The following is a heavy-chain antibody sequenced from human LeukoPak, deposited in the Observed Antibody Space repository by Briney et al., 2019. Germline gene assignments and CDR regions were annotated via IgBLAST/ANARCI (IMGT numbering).Heavy chain of an antibody. CDR2: INSDGSST. CDR1: GFTFSSYW. V-gene: IGHV3-74*01. CDR3: ARGDVESYDILTGQYDY. J-gene: IGHJ4*02. D-gene: IGHD3-9*01. Sequence: GGSLRLSCAASGFTFSSYWMHWVRQAPGKGLVWVSRINSDGSSTSYADSVKGRFTISRDNAKNSLYLQMNSLRAEDTAAYYCARGDVESYDILTGQYDYWGQGTLVTVSS.